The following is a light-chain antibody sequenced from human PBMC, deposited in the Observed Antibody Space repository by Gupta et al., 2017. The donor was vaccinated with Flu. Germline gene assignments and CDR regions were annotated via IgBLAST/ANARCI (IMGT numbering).Light chain of an antibody. Sequence: AILMTQPPSPSSASTGDRATITCRASQGISSYLAWYQQKPGKAPKLLIYAASTLQSGIPSRFSGSGSGTDFTLTISCLQSEDFATYYCQQYYSYPPGTFGQGTKVEIK. CDR3: QQYYSYPPGT. V-gene: IGKV1-8*01. J-gene: IGKJ1*01. CDR2: AAS. CDR1: QGISSY.